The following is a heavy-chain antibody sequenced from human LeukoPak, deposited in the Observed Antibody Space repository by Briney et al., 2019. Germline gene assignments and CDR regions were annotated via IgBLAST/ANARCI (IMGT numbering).Heavy chain of an antibody. J-gene: IGHJ6*03. Sequence: GGSLRLSCAASGFTFSSYWMTWVRQAPGKGLEWVANIKQDGSEKYYVDSVKGRFTISRDNAKNSLYLQMNSLRAEDTAVYYCARDQRFLEWSLYYYYYYMDVWGKGTTVTVSS. CDR2: IKQDGSEK. D-gene: IGHD3-3*01. CDR1: GFTFSSYW. V-gene: IGHV3-7*01. CDR3: ARDQRFLEWSLYYYYYYMDV.